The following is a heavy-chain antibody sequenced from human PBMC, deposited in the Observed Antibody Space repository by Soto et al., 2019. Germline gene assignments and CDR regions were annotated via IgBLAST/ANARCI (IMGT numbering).Heavy chain of an antibody. Sequence: QVQVVESGGGVVQPGRSLRLSCAASGFSFSSYAMHWVRQAPGKGLEWVAVISHDGNNKYYEDSVKGRITISRDSSKNMVYLQMNSLSPEDKAVYYCARVPPRGIAALGTWGSGMDVWGQGTTVTVSS. CDR3: ARVPPRGIAALGTWGSGMDV. CDR2: ISHDGNNK. V-gene: IGHV3-30-3*01. D-gene: IGHD6-25*01. CDR1: GFSFSSYA. J-gene: IGHJ6*02.